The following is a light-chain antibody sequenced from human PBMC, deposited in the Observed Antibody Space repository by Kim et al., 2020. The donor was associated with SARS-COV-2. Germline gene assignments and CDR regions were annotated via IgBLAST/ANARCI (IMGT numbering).Light chain of an antibody. CDR3: QKYNSVPLT. CDR1: QGISSY. CDR2: AAY. Sequence: ASVGDRVTITCRASQGISSYLAWYQQKPGKVPRLLIYAAYTLQSGVPSRFSGSGSGTDFTLTISSLQPEDVATYYCQKYNSVPLTFGPGTKVDIK. J-gene: IGKJ3*01. V-gene: IGKV1-27*01.